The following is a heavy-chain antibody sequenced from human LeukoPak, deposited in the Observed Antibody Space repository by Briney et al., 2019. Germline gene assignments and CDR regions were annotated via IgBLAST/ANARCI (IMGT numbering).Heavy chain of an antibody. J-gene: IGHJ6*02. CDR2: ISGSGGST. CDR1: GFTFSSYA. CDR3: NTPVWFGELQPGRSYGMDV. Sequence: GGSLRLSCAASGFTFSSYAMSWVRQAPGKGLEWVSAISGSGGSTYYADSVKGRFTISRDNSKNTLYLQMNSLRAEDTAVYYCNTPVWFGELQPGRSYGMDVWGQGTTVTVSS. D-gene: IGHD3-10*01. V-gene: IGHV3-23*01.